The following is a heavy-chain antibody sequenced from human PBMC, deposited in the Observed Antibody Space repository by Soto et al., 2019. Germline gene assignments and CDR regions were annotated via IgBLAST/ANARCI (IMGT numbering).Heavy chain of an antibody. CDR2: ISPDDGNT. Sequence: ASVKVSCKTSGYTFNSYTIAWVRQAPGQGLEWLGWISPDDGNTEYEQKFQGRVTMTADTLTNNAYLELRSLKSDDTAIYYCARVEAPFGESLHWGQGTPVTLPS. V-gene: IGHV1-18*01. CDR3: ARVEAPFGESLH. D-gene: IGHD3-10*01. J-gene: IGHJ4*02. CDR1: GYTFNSYT.